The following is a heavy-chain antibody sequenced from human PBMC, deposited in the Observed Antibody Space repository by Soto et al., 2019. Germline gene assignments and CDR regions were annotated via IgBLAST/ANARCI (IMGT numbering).Heavy chain of an antibody. Sequence: SETLSLTCTVSGGSISSSSYYWGWIRQPPGKGLEWIGSIYYSGSTYYNPSLKSRVTISVDTSKNQFSLKLSSVTAADTAVYYCARQGAYYQSLDPWGQGTVVTVSS. J-gene: IGHJ5*02. CDR3: ARQGAYYQSLDP. D-gene: IGHD2-21*01. CDR1: GGSISSSSYY. CDR2: IYYSGST. V-gene: IGHV4-39*01.